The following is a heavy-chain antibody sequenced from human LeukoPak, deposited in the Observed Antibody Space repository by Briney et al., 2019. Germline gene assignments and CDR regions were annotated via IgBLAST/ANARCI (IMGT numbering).Heavy chain of an antibody. D-gene: IGHD3-22*01. CDR2: ISYDGSNK. Sequence: GGSLRLSCAASGFTFSSYGMHWVRQAPGKGLEWVAVISYDGSNKYYADSVKGRFTISRDNSKNTLYLQMNSLRAEDTAVYYCARGMGYYYDSSGYYEDYWGQGTLVTVSS. J-gene: IGHJ4*02. V-gene: IGHV3-30*03. CDR1: GFTFSSYG. CDR3: ARGMGYYYDSSGYYEDY.